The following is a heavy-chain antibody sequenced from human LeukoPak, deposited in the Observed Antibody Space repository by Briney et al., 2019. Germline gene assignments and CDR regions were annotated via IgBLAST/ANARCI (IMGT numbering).Heavy chain of an antibody. D-gene: IGHD3-10*01. Sequence: GESLKISCKHSEYSFPNYCIGWVRQMPGKGLEWMGIIYPGDSDTRYSPSFQDQVTISADKSISTAYLQWSSLKASDTAMYYCARQRFTMRAYAGNWFDPWGQGTLVTVSS. CDR1: EYSFPNYC. V-gene: IGHV5-51*01. J-gene: IGHJ5*02. CDR3: ARQRFTMRAYAGNWFDP. CDR2: IYPGDSDT.